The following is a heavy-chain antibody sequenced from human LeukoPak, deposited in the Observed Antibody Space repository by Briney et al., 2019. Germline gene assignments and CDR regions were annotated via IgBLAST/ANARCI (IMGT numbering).Heavy chain of an antibody. V-gene: IGHV4-39*01. CDR2: IYYSGST. CDR3: ARHQLGGYYFDY. CDR1: GGSISSSSYY. Sequence: SETLSLTCTVSGGSISSSSYYWGWIRQPPGKGLEWIGSIYYSGSTYYNPSLKSRVTISVDTSKNQFSLKLSSVTAADTAVYYCARHQLGGYYFDYWGQGTLVTVSS. J-gene: IGHJ4*02. D-gene: IGHD2-2*01.